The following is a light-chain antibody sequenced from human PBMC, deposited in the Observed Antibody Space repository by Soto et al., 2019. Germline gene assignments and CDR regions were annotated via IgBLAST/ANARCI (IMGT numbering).Light chain of an antibody. CDR2: RAS. J-gene: IGKJ1*01. CDR1: QSISSN. CDR3: HQYENWPQT. Sequence: EIVMTQSPATLSVSPGERATLSGRASQSISSNLAWYQQKLGQAPRLLIYRASTRATGIPARFSGSGSGTEFTLTISSLQSEDFALYYCHQYENWPQTFGQGTKVDI. V-gene: IGKV3-15*01.